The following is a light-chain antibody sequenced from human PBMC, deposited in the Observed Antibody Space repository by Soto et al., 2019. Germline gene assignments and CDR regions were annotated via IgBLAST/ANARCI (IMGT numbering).Light chain of an antibody. Sequence: QSVLTQPPSASGTPGQRVTISCSGSSSNLGSNYVYWYQQLPGTVPQLLIYRNNERPSGVPDRFSGSKSGTSASLAISGLRSEDEADYYCAAWDDSLSGVVFGGGTQLTVL. V-gene: IGLV1-47*01. CDR1: SSNLGSNY. CDR2: RNN. CDR3: AAWDDSLSGVV. J-gene: IGLJ2*01.